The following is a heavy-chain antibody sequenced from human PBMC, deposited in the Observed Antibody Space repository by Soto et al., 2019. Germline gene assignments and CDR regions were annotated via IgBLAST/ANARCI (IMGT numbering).Heavy chain of an antibody. CDR1: ACTLSRYA. CDR2: KSGSGGST. V-gene: IGHV3-23*01. J-gene: IGHJ5*02. CDR3: GIVVRGSHTLRPNRFVP. Sequence: GRPVRLPCATSACTLSRYAMSLVCESPEKGVERVSAKSGSGGSTYYADSVKGRFTISRDNSKNTLYLQMNSLRAGNTAVYHCGIVVRGSHTLRPNRFVPGGQGALVTVSS. D-gene: IGHD2-15*01.